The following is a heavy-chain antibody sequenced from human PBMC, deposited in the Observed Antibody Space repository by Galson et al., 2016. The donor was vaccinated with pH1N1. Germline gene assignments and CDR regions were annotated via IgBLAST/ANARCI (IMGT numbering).Heavy chain of an antibody. J-gene: IGHJ4*02. CDR1: GFSLSTSGMC. V-gene: IGHV2-70*20. CDR3: ARFTYGDYTTYFDY. D-gene: IGHD4-17*01. CDR2: IDWGDEK. Sequence: PALVKPTQTLTLTCTFSGFSLSTSGMCVSWVRQPPGKALEWLALIDWGDEKYYSTSLKTRLTISKDTSKNQVVLTMTNMDPVDSATCYCARFTYGDYTTYFDYWGQGTLATVSS.